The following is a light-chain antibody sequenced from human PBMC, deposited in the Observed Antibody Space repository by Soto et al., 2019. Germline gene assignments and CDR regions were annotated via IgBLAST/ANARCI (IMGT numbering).Light chain of an antibody. CDR1: QSVSSTF. V-gene: IGKV3-20*01. Sequence: EIVLTPSPGTLSLSPGERATLSCRASQSVSSTFLAWYQQKVGQAPRLLIYGASSRATGIPDRFTGSGSGTDFTLTISRLEPEDFAVYYCQHYDSSLWTFGQGTKVEIK. CDR2: GAS. J-gene: IGKJ1*01. CDR3: QHYDSSLWT.